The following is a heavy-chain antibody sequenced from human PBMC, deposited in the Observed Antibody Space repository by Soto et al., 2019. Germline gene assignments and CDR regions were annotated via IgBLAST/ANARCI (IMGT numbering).Heavy chain of an antibody. Sequence: QVQLVQSGAEVKKPGASVKVSCKASGYTFTSYGISWVRQAPGQGLEWMGWISAYNGNTNYAQKLQGRVTMTTDTSTSTAYMELRSLRSDEKAVYYCASGYYDILTGYPGQFDYWGQGTLVTVSS. J-gene: IGHJ4*02. D-gene: IGHD3-9*01. CDR3: ASGYYDILTGYPGQFDY. CDR2: ISAYNGNT. V-gene: IGHV1-18*04. CDR1: GYTFTSYG.